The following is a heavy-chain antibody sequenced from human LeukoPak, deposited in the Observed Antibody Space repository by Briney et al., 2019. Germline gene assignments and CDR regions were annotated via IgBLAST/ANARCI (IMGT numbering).Heavy chain of an antibody. J-gene: IGHJ4*02. CDR2: LKLDGSEK. V-gene: IGHV3-7*03. CDR3: ARDQYDTWSRRGNFDS. D-gene: IGHD3-3*01. CDR1: GFTFGKYW. Sequence: GGSLRLSCVASGFTFGKYWMSWVRQAPGKGLEWVANLKLDGSEKNYVDSVKGRFTISRDNTKNSLYLQMNSLRAEDTAVFYCARDQYDTWSRRGNFDSWGQGTLVIVSS.